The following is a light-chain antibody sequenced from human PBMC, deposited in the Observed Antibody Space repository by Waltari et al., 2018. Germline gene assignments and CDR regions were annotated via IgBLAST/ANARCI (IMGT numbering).Light chain of an antibody. CDR1: QSVSSY. J-gene: IGKJ4*01. Sequence: EIVLTQSPATLSLSPGERATLSCRARQSVSSYLAGYQQKPGQAPRLLIYDASNSATGIPVRFRGSESGTDFTLTISSLEPEDFAVYYWQQRSNWLTFGGGTKVEIK. CDR3: QQRSNWLT. V-gene: IGKV3-11*01. CDR2: DAS.